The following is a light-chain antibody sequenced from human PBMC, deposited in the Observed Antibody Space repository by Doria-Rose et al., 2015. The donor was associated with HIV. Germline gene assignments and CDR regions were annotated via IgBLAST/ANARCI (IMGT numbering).Light chain of an antibody. Sequence: DIQLTQSPESLAMSLCERATLNCKSNQSLLYTSKHYLAWYQQKPGQPPKLLIYWASTRQSGVPARFSGSGSGTDFTLTISSLEAEDVAVYYCQQYYDTPSFGPGTTVDIK. CDR3: QQYYDTPS. CDR2: WAS. CDR1: QSLLYTSKHY. J-gene: IGKJ3*01. V-gene: IGKV4-1*01.